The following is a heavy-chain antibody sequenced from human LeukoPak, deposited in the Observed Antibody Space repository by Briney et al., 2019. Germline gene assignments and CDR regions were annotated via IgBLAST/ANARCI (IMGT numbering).Heavy chain of an antibody. Sequence: QPGRSLRLSCAASGFTFDDYAMHWVRQAPGKGLEWVSGISWNSGSIGYADSVKGRFTISRDNAKNSLYLQMNSLRAEDTALYYCAKGRDDSSGYYPVPLYYFDYWGQGTLVTVSS. CDR1: GFTFDDYA. CDR2: ISWNSGSI. D-gene: IGHD3-22*01. CDR3: AKGRDDSSGYYPVPLYYFDY. J-gene: IGHJ4*02. V-gene: IGHV3-9*01.